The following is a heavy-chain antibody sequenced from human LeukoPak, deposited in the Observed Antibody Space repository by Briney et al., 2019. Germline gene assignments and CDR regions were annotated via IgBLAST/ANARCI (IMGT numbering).Heavy chain of an antibody. Sequence: SETLSLTCTVSGGSISSYYWSWIRQPPGKGLGLMGFIYYTGSTNYNPSIKSRVTISVDTSKNQFSLKLNSVTAADTAVYYCARAGYNYANCYYFDYWGQGTLVTVSS. D-gene: IGHD5-18*01. CDR3: ARAGYNYANCYYFDY. V-gene: IGHV4-59*01. CDR2: IYYTGST. J-gene: IGHJ4*02. CDR1: GGSISSYY.